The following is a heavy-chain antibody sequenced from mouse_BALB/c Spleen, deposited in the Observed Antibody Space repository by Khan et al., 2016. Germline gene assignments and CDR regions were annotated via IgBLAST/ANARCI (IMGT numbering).Heavy chain of an antibody. CDR1: GFTFSGFW. V-gene: IGHV11-2*02. CDR3: MRYGGYYFDY. Sequence: EVQLLETGGGLVQPGGSRGLSCEGSGFTFSGFWMSWVRQTPGKTLEWIGDINAGGSAINYAPSIKDRFTIFRDNDKSTLYLQMSNVRSEDTATYFCMRYGGYYFDYWGQGTTLTVSS. J-gene: IGHJ2*01. CDR2: INAGGSAI.